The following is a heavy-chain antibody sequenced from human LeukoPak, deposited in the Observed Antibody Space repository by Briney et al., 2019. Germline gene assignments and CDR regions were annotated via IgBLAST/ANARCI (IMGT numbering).Heavy chain of an antibody. CDR1: GFTFSSYE. D-gene: IGHD1-1*01. Sequence: GGFLRLSCAASGFTFSSYEMNWVRQAPGKGLEWVSSISSSSSYIYYADSVKGRFTISRDNTKNSLYLQMNSLRAEDTAVYYCAREHAPGTTGNNAFDIWGQGTMVTVSS. V-gene: IGHV3-21*01. CDR2: ISSSSSYI. J-gene: IGHJ3*02. CDR3: AREHAPGTTGNNAFDI.